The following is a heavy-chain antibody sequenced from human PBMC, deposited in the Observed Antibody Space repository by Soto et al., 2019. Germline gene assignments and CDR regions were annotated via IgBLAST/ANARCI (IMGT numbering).Heavy chain of an antibody. V-gene: IGHV1-2*02. CDR1: GYTVTGYD. D-gene: IGHD2-21*02. Sequence: SVKVSCNASGYTVTGYDVLWVLQAPGQGPECMGWINPYTGGTNYAQKFQGRVTMTRDTSISTAYMELSKLISDDTAVYYCATQFHHCGGDCYRGPYFGMDVWGQGTTVTVSS. J-gene: IGHJ6*02. CDR3: ATQFHHCGGDCYRGPYFGMDV. CDR2: INPYTGGT.